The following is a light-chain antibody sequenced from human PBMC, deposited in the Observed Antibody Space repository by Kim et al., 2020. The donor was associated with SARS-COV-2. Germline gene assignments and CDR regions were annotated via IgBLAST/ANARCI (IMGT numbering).Light chain of an antibody. Sequence: GQSFPISCTGTSSDVGGYNYVSWYQQHPGKAPKLMIYEVSKRPSGVPDRFSGSKSGNTASLTVSGLQAEDEADYYCSSYGGSNNYVFGTGTKVTVL. CDR1: SSDVGGYNY. CDR2: EVS. J-gene: IGLJ1*01. V-gene: IGLV2-8*01. CDR3: SSYGGSNNYV.